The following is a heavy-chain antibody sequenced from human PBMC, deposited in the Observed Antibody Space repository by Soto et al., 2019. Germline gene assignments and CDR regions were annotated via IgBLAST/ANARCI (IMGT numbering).Heavy chain of an antibody. D-gene: IGHD6-6*01. CDR3: ARDKQAPRLGYFDL. CDR2: INWHGGST. J-gene: IGHJ2*01. Sequence: DVQLVESGGGVVRPGGSLRISCEGSGYTFDDYGMAWVRQAPGKGLEWVSGINWHGGSTFYEDSVKGRFTISRDNAKKSLFLKMNSLTAEDTAFYYCARDKQAPRLGYFDLWGRGTLVTVSS. V-gene: IGHV3-20*04. CDR1: GYTFDDYG.